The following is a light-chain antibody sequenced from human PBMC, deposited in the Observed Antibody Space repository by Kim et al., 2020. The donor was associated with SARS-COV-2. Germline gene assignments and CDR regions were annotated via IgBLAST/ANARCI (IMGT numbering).Light chain of an antibody. J-gene: IGLJ2*01. CDR2: QDT. Sequence: VSPGQTASITCSGDKLGDKYACWYQQKPGQSPVLVIYQDTKRPSGIPARFSGSNSGNTATLTISGTQAMDEADYYCQAWDSSTVVFGGGTQLTVL. CDR1: KLGDKY. CDR3: QAWDSSTVV. V-gene: IGLV3-1*01.